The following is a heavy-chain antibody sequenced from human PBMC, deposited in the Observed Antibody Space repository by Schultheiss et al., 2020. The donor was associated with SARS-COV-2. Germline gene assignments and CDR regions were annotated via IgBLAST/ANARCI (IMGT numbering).Heavy chain of an antibody. CDR1: GFTFSSYE. CDR3: ANGAARPGHYYYGMDV. J-gene: IGHJ6*02. Sequence: GESLKISCADSGFTFSSYEMNWVRQAPGKGLEWVSAISGSGGSTYYADSVKGRFTISRDNSKNTLYLQMNSLRAEDTAVYYCANGAARPGHYYYGMDVWGQGTTVTVSS. D-gene: IGHD6-6*01. CDR2: ISGSGGST. V-gene: IGHV3-23*01.